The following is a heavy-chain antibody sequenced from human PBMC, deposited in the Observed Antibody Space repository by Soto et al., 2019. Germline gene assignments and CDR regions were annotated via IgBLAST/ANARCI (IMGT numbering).Heavy chain of an antibody. CDR3: PIHPPYGPLDY. V-gene: IGHV4-39*01. D-gene: IGHD4-17*01. Sequence: QLQLQESGPGLVKPSETLSLTCTVSGDSGGFISSSSYHWGWIRQPPGKGLEWIGNIYYSGSTYYNPSLKSRVTISGDTTTNQFYVRLYYVTAADTAVYFCPIHPPYGPLDYWGQGTLVSVSS. CDR2: IYYSGST. CDR1: GDSGGFISSSSYH. J-gene: IGHJ4*02.